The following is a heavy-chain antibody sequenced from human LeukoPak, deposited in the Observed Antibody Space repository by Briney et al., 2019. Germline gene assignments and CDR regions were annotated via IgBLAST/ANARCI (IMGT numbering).Heavy chain of an antibody. CDR3: ARGRTWSYSFDY. Sequence: GGSLRLSCAASGFTFSSYSMHWVRQAPGKGLEFVSAINGNGDNSYYGDSVKGRFTISRDNSKNTLYLQMGSLRAEDKAVYYCARGRTWSYSFDYWGQGTLVTVSS. J-gene: IGHJ4*02. V-gene: IGHV3-64*02. D-gene: IGHD3-3*01. CDR1: GFTFSSYS. CDR2: INGNGDNS.